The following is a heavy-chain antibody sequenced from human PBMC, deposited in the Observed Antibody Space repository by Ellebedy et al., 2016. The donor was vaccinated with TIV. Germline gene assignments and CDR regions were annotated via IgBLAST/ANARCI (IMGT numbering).Heavy chain of an antibody. J-gene: IGHJ4*02. CDR2: IYYSGST. D-gene: IGHD5-24*01. V-gene: IGHV4-39*01. CDR3: ARVGREKGGYNDYYFDF. Sequence: MPSETLSLTCTVSGGSISSSSYYWGWIRQPPGKGLEWIGSIYYSGSTYYNPSLKSRVTISVDTSKNQFSLKLSSVTAADTAVYYCARVGREKGGYNDYYFDFWGQGTLVTVSS. CDR1: GGSISSSSYY.